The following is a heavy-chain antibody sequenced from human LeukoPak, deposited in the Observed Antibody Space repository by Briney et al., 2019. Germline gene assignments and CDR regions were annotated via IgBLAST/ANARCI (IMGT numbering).Heavy chain of an antibody. CDR1: GGSISSGGYS. CDR2: IYHSGST. D-gene: IGHD5-18*01. Sequence: SQTLSLTCAVSGGSISSGGYSWSWIRQPPGKGLEWIGHIYHSGSTYYNPSLKSRVTISVDRSKNPFSLKLSSVTAADTAVYYCARGPYSYGYSGWGQGTLVTVSS. V-gene: IGHV4-30-2*01. J-gene: IGHJ4*02. CDR3: ARGPYSYGYSG.